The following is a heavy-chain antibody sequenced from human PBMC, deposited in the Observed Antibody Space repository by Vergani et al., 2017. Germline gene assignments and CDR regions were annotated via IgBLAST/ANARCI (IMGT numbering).Heavy chain of an antibody. Sequence: VQLVESGGGLVKPGGSLRLSCEASGFTFSDYYMSWTRRAPGKGLEWVSSISSSGSTIYYADYVKGRFTISGDNAKNSLYMQMNSLRAEDTAVYYCAKDEAGYYDGSGYYGNYWGQGTLVTVSA. D-gene: IGHD3-22*01. V-gene: IGHV3-11*01. CDR1: GFTFSDYY. CDR3: AKDEAGYYDGSGYYGNY. CDR2: ISSSGSTI. J-gene: IGHJ4*02.